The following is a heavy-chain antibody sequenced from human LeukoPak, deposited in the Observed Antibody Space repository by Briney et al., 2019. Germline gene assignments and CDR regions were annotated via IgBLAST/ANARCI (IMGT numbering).Heavy chain of an antibody. CDR2: ISGSGGST. J-gene: IGHJ4*02. V-gene: IGHV3-23*01. CDR3: AKAPGSGSYSSFDY. Sequence: GGSLRLSCAASGFTFSNYAMSWVRQAPGKGPEWVSAISGSGGSTYYADSVKGRFTISRDNSKNTLSLQTNSLRAEDTAVYYCAKAPGSGSYSSFDYWGQGTLVTVSS. D-gene: IGHD3-10*01. CDR1: GFTFSNYA.